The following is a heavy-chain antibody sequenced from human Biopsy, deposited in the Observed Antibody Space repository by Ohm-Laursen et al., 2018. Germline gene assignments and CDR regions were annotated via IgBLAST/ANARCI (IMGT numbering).Heavy chain of an antibody. Sequence: SDTLSLTCSVSGGSIISYYWTWIRQPPGKGLEWIGHVYNGGITNYNPSLKSRVTISKDTSKNQFSLQVTSVTAADTAMYYCARGVGDASPYNWGQGTQVTVSS. CDR1: GGSIISYY. CDR3: ARGVGDASPYN. J-gene: IGHJ4*02. D-gene: IGHD2-15*01. CDR2: VYNGGIT. V-gene: IGHV4-59*12.